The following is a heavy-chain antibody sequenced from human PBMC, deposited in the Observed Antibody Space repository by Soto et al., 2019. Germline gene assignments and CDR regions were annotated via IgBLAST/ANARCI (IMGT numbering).Heavy chain of an antibody. CDR2: ISAYNGNT. D-gene: IGHD5-12*01. CDR3: ASNIVATAHYYYYGMDV. Sequence: ASAKVSCKASGDTFTSYGISWVRQAPGQGLELMGWISAYNGNTNYAQKLQGRVTMTTDTSTSTAYMELRSLRSDDTAVYYCASNIVATAHYYYYGMDVWGQGTTVT. J-gene: IGHJ6*02. V-gene: IGHV1-18*01. CDR1: GDTFTSYG.